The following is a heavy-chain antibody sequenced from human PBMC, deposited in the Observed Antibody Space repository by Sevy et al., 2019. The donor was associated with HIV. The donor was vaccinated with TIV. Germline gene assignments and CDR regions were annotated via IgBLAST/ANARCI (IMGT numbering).Heavy chain of an antibody. D-gene: IGHD3-22*01. J-gene: IGHJ4*02. Sequence: GGSLRLSCAASGFTFNNYAMTWVRQAPGKGLEWVSAVSGGGDTTYYADSVKGRFTISRDNSKNTLYLQMISLRAEDTAVYYCAKGGSTSGYYLNYFAYWGQGTLVTVSS. V-gene: IGHV3-23*01. CDR2: VSGGGDTT. CDR3: AKGGSTSGYYLNYFAY. CDR1: GFTFNNYA.